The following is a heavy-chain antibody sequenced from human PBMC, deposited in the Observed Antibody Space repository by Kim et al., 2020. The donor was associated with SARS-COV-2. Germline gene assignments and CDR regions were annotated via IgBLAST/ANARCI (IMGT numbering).Heavy chain of an antibody. J-gene: IGHJ3*02. CDR3: ARALVERWLQSFAFDI. V-gene: IGHV3-64*04. D-gene: IGHD2-8*02. Sequence: VKGRFTISRDKSKNTQYLQMNSLRAEDTAVYYCARALVERWLQSFAFDIWGQGTMVTVSS.